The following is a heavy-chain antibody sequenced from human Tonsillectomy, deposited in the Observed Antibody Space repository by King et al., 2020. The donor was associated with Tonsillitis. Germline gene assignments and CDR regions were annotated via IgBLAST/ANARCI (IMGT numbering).Heavy chain of an antibody. Sequence: VQLVESGGDLVQPGGSLRLSCAASGFTFSSYAMNWVRQAPGKGLEWVSGISDNGGSTYYADSVKGRFTISRDNSKNTLYMQMNSLRAEDTAVYCCAKPPRYSSGWSDWYFDLWGRGTLVTVSS. CDR1: GFTFSSYA. D-gene: IGHD6-19*01. V-gene: IGHV3-23*04. J-gene: IGHJ2*01. CDR2: ISDNGGST. CDR3: AKPPRYSSGWSDWYFDL.